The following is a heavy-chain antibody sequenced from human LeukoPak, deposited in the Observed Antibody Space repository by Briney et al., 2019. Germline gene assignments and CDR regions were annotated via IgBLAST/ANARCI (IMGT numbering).Heavy chain of an antibody. CDR2: INYSADA. V-gene: IGHV4-34*01. Sequence: SETLSLTCGVYGGSLSGYYWSWIRQPPGKGLEWIGEINYSADANYSPSLGSRVTISVDTSKNQFSLRLTSVTAADTAVYHCARSYYDSSGPYDVWGEGTTVTVSS. CDR1: GGSLSGYY. J-gene: IGHJ6*04. D-gene: IGHD3-22*01. CDR3: ARSYYDSSGPYDV.